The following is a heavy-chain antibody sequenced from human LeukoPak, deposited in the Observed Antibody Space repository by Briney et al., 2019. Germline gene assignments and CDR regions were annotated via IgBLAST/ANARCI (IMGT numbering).Heavy chain of an antibody. V-gene: IGHV3-11*04. CDR3: AKGTVGGYCSGGSCFKPYYFDY. CDR1: GFTFSDYY. Sequence: GGSLRLSCAASGFTFSDYYMSWIRQAPGKGLEWVSYISSSGSTIYYADSVKGRFTISRDNAKNSLYLQMSSLRAEDTAVYYCAKGTVGGYCSGGSCFKPYYFDYWGQGTLVTVSS. D-gene: IGHD2-15*01. CDR2: ISSSGSTI. J-gene: IGHJ4*02.